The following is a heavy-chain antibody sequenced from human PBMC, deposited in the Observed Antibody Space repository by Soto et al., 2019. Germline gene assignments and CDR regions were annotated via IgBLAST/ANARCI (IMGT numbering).Heavy chain of an antibody. Sequence: GGSLRLSCAASGFTVSNNYMSWVRQAPGKGLDLVSVIYNGGSTYYAESVKDRFTISRDNSKNTVYLQMNSLRAEDTAVYYCAKGVPGIAVAGTGYFQHWGQGTLVTVSS. J-gene: IGHJ1*01. V-gene: IGHV3-53*01. CDR2: IYNGGST. CDR1: GFTVSNNY. CDR3: AKGVPGIAVAGTGYFQH. D-gene: IGHD6-19*01.